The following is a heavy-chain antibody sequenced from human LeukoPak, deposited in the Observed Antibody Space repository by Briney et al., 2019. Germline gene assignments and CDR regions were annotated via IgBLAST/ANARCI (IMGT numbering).Heavy chain of an antibody. D-gene: IGHD3-16*01. CDR1: GYTFTSYD. CDR2: MNPNSGNT. Sequence: ASVKVSCKASGYTFTSYDINWVRQATGQGLEWMGWMNPNSGNTGYAQKFQGRVTITRNTSINTAYMELSSLRSEDTALYYCATIYEDAFDVWGQGTMVTVSS. V-gene: IGHV1-8*03. J-gene: IGHJ3*01. CDR3: ATIYEDAFDV.